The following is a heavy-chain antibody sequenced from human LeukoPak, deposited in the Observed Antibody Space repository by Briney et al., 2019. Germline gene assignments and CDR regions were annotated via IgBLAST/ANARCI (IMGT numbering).Heavy chain of an antibody. Sequence: PSETLSLTCTVSGYSISSGYYWGWIRQPPGKGLEWIGSIYHSGSTYYNPSLKSRVTISVDTSKNQFSLKLSSVTAADTAVYYCARVGGSGSYYIAYYYMDVWGKGTTVTVSS. D-gene: IGHD3-10*01. CDR1: GYSISSGYY. CDR3: ARVGGSGSYYIAYYYMDV. J-gene: IGHJ6*03. CDR2: IYHSGST. V-gene: IGHV4-38-2*02.